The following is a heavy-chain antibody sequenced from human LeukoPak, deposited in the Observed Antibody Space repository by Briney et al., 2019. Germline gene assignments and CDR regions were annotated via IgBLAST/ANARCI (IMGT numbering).Heavy chain of an antibody. CDR2: ISGSGNTI. J-gene: IGHJ1*01. Sequence: GGSLRLSCATSGFTFSDYYMSWIRQAPGKGLEWVSYISGSGNTISYADSVKGRFTVSRDNGKNSLYLQMDSLRAEDTAVYYCARFPVLGATIHFRHWGQGTLVSVSS. D-gene: IGHD1-26*01. CDR3: ARFPVLGATIHFRH. V-gene: IGHV3-11*01. CDR1: GFTFSDYY.